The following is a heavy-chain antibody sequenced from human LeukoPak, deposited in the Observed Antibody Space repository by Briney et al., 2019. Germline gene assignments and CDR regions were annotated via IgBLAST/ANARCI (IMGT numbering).Heavy chain of an antibody. CDR2: ISYDGSNK. J-gene: IGHJ4*02. V-gene: IGHV3-30*18. Sequence: GRSLRLSCAASGFTFSSYGMHWVRQAPGKGLEWVAVISYDGSNKYYADSVKGRFTISRDNSKNTLYLQMNSLRAEDTAVYYCANTHTYYDCWSGTDTAMDKDNLRDCDYWGQGTLVSVST. CDR1: GFTFSSYG. D-gene: IGHD3-3*01. CDR3: ANTHTYYDCWSGTDTAMDKDNLRDCDY.